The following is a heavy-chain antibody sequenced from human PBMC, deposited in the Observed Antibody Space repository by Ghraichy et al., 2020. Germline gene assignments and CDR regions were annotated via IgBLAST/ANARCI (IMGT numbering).Heavy chain of an antibody. CDR2: IYYTGNT. D-gene: IGHD7-27*01. Sequence: SLNISCTVSGGSISSGGRYWSWIRQHPGKGLEWIGYIYYTGNTDYNPSLKSRVTISVDTSKTQFSLKLTSMTAADTAIYYCARAGVDYYFDSWGQGILVTVSS. CDR1: GGSISSGGRY. CDR3: ARAGVDYYFDS. V-gene: IGHV4-31*03. J-gene: IGHJ4*02.